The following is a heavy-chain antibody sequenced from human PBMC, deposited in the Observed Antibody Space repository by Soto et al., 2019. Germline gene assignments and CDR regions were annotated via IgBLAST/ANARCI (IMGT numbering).Heavy chain of an antibody. CDR3: ARDQDTAMVDAFDI. CDR2: IKQDGSEK. V-gene: IGHV3-7*03. Sequence: GGSLRLSCAASGFTFSSYWMSWVRQGPGKGLEWVANIKQDGSEKYYVDSVKGRFTISRDNAKNSLYLQMNSLRAEDTAVYYCARDQDTAMVDAFDIWGQGTMVTVSS. CDR1: GFTFSSYW. J-gene: IGHJ3*02. D-gene: IGHD5-18*01.